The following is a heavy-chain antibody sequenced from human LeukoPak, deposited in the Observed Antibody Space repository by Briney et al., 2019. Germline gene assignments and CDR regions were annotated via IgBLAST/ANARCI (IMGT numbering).Heavy chain of an antibody. CDR2: ISGSGGST. CDR1: GFTFSDYA. J-gene: IGHJ6*03. D-gene: IGHD3-3*01. V-gene: IGHV3-23*01. CDR3: AKDGGGTIFGMVIILHYMDV. Sequence: PGGALRLSCAASGFTFSDYALNWLRQAPGDGLEGVSTISGSGGSTYYADSVKGRFTISRDNSKNTLYLQMTSLRAGDTAVYSCAKDGGGTIFGMVIILHYMDVWGKGTTVTVSS.